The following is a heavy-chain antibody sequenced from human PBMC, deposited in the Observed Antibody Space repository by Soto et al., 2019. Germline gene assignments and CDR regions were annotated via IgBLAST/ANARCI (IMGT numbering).Heavy chain of an antibody. J-gene: IGHJ6*02. Sequence: QVQLVESGGGVVQPGRSLRLSCAASGFTFSSYGMHWVRQAPGKGLEWVAVISYDGSNKYYADSVKGRFTISRDNSKYTLYLQMNSLRAEDTAVYYCAKEGSHYDILTGSGYYGMDVWGQGTTVTVSS. D-gene: IGHD3-9*01. CDR1: GFTFSSYG. CDR2: ISYDGSNK. CDR3: AKEGSHYDILTGSGYYGMDV. V-gene: IGHV3-30*18.